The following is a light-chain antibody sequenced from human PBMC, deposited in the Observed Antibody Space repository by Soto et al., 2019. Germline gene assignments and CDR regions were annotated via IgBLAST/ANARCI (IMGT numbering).Light chain of an antibody. CDR3: SSYTSTITLVV. CDR1: SSDVGGYNY. CDR2: EVS. V-gene: IGLV2-14*01. Sequence: QSALTQPASVSGSPGQSITISCTGTSSDVGGYNYVSWYQQHPGKAPKLMIYEVSNRPSGVSNRFSGSKSGNTASLTISGLRAEDEAVYYCSSYTSTITLVVFGGGTKVTVL. J-gene: IGLJ3*02.